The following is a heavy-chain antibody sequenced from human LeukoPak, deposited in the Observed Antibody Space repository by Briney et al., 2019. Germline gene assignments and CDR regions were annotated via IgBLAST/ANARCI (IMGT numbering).Heavy chain of an antibody. CDR2: IDGSSGTI. CDR3: ASYDFWSGYPVVDV. CDR1: GFSFSPYS. J-gene: IGHJ6*04. Sequence: PGGSLRLSCAASGFSFSPYSMNWLRQAPGKGLEWVSYIDGSSGTIYYADSVRGRFTISGDNAKNSLYLQMNSLRAEDTAVYYCASYDFWSGYPVVDVWGKGTTVTVSS. V-gene: IGHV3-48*01. D-gene: IGHD3-3*01.